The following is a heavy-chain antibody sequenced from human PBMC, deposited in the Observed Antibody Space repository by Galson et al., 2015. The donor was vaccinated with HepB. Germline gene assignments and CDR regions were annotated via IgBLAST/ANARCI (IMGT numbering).Heavy chain of an antibody. J-gene: IGHJ4*02. V-gene: IGHV3-64D*06. CDR2: ISSNGGST. Sequence: SLRLSCAASGFTFSSYAMHWVRQAPGKGLEYVSAISSNGGSTYYADSVKGRFTISRDNSKNTLYLQMSSLRAEDTAVYYCVKDYYGSGKVKGPVDYWGQGTLVTVSS. CDR3: VKDYYGSGKVKGPVDY. D-gene: IGHD3-10*01. CDR1: GFTFSSYA.